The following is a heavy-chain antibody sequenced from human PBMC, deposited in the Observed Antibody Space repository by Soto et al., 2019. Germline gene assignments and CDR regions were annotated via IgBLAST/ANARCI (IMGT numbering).Heavy chain of an antibody. CDR1: GGSSSGYY. J-gene: IGHJ5*02. V-gene: IGHV4-34*01. CDR2: INHSGST. CDR3: ARADDYGDYVREGWFDP. Sequence: QVQLQQWGAGLLKPSETLSLTCAVYGGSSSGYYWSWIRQPPGKGLEWIGEINHSGSTNYNPSLKSRVTISVDTSKNQFSLKLSSVTAADTAVYYCARADDYGDYVREGWFDPWGQGTLVTVSS. D-gene: IGHD4-17*01.